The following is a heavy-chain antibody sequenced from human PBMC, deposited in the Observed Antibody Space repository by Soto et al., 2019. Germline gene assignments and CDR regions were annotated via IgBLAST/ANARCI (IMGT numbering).Heavy chain of an antibody. Sequence: GGSLRLSCAASGFTFSSYGMHLVRQAPGKGLECVYGISYDGSNKYYADSVKGRFTISRDNSKNTLYLQMNSLRAEDTAVYYCAKEYCSGGSCYVCFDFWGQGSLVT. CDR2: ISYDGSNK. CDR1: GFTFSSYG. CDR3: AKEYCSGGSCYVCFDF. J-gene: IGHJ4*02. D-gene: IGHD2-15*01. V-gene: IGHV3-30*18.